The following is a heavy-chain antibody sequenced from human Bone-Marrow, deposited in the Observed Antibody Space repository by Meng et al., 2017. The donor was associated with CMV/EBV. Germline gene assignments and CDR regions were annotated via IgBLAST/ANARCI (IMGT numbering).Heavy chain of an antibody. CDR3: ARQPSVGAQYYFDY. V-gene: IGHV4-39*01. CDR2: IYYSGST. D-gene: IGHD1-26*01. Sequence: GSLRLSCAASGFTFSSYEMNWIRQPPGKGLEWIGSIYYSGSTYYNPSLKSRVTISVDTSKNQFSLKLSSVTAADTAVYYCARQPSVGAQYYFDYWGQGTLVTVSS. J-gene: IGHJ4*02. CDR1: GFTFSSYE.